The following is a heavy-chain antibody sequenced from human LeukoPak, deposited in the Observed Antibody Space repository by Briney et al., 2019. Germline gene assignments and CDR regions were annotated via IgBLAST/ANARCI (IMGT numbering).Heavy chain of an antibody. Sequence: GSLRLSCAASGFTFSSYWMSWVRQAPGKGLEWVANIKQDGSEKYYVDSVKGRFSISRDNAKNSLYLQMNSLRAEDTAVYYCAREVIAAAGTSGDYWGQGTLVTVSS. CDR1: GFTFSSYW. D-gene: IGHD6-13*01. V-gene: IGHV3-7*01. J-gene: IGHJ4*02. CDR3: AREVIAAAGTSGDY. CDR2: IKQDGSEK.